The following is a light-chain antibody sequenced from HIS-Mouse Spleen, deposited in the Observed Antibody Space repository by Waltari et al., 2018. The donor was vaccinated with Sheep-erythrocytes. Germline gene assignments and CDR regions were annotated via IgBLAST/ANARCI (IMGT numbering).Light chain of an antibody. J-gene: IGKJ2*01. V-gene: IGKV1-6*01. CDR2: AAS. CDR1: QGIRND. CDR3: LQDYNYPYT. Sequence: AIQLTQSPSSLSASVRDRATTTCRSSQGIRNDLGWYQQKPGKAPKLLIYAASSLQSGVPSRLSGSGSGTDFTLTISSLQPEDFATYYCLQDYNYPYTFGQGTKLEIK.